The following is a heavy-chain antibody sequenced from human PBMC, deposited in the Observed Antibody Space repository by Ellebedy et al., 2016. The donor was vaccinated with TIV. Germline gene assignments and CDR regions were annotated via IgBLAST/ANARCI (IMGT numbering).Heavy chain of an antibody. J-gene: IGHJ2*01. CDR3: ARDQTTVARNWYFDL. Sequence: SRVTISVDTSKNQFSLQLSSVTAADTAMYYCARDQTTVARNWYFDLWGRGTLVTVSS. V-gene: IGHV4-30-4*05. D-gene: IGHD4-23*01.